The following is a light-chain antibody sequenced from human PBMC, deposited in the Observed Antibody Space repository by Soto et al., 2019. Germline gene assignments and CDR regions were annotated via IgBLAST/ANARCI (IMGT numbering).Light chain of an antibody. V-gene: IGKV4-1*01. Sequence: DIVMTQSPDSLAVSLGERATINCRSSQSVLYTSDNNNYLAWFQQKPGQPPKLLIYWASFRESGVPDRLSGRGSGTDFTLTISSVQAEDVAVYYCQQYYDVPHTFGQGTKLEIK. CDR3: QQYYDVPHT. CDR2: WAS. CDR1: QSVLYTSDNNNY. J-gene: IGKJ2*01.